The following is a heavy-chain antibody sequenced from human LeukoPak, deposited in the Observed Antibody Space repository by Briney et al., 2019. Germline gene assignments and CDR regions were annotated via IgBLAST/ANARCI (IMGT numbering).Heavy chain of an antibody. CDR3: ARQPYCGGDCYFYDY. D-gene: IGHD2-21*02. CDR1: GYTFTSYA. V-gene: IGHV7-4-1*02. J-gene: IGHJ4*02. Sequence: ASVKVSCRASGYTFTSYAMNWVRQAPGQGLEWMGWINTNTGNPTYAQGFTGRFVFSLDTSVSTAYLQISSLKAEDTAMYYCARQPYCGGDCYFYDYWGQGTLVTVSS. CDR2: INTNTGNP.